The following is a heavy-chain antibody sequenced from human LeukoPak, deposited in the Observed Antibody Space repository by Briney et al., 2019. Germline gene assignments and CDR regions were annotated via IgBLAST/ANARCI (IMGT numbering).Heavy chain of an antibody. CDR3: ARGGYYYDSSGHPFDY. J-gene: IGHJ4*02. CDR2: IYTSGST. V-gene: IGHV4-4*07. D-gene: IGHD3-22*01. Sequence: SETLSLTCTVSGGSISSYYWSWIRQPAGKGLEWIGRIYTSGSTNYNPSLKSRVTISVDKSKNQFSLKLSSVAAADTAVYYCARGGYYYDSSGHPFDYWGQGTLVTVSS. CDR1: GGSISSYY.